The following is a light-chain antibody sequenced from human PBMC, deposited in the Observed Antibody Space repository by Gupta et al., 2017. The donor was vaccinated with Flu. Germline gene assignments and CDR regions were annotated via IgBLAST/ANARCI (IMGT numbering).Light chain of an antibody. CDR2: GNS. CDR1: SSNIGAGYD. J-gene: IGLJ3*02. Sequence: QSVVTQPPSVSGAPGQRVTISCTGSSSNIGAGYDVHWYQQLPGTAPKLLIYGNSNRPSGVPDRFSGSKSGTSASLAITGHQAEDEADYYCQSYDSSLSVSVFGGGTKLTVL. CDR3: QSYDSSLSVSV. V-gene: IGLV1-40*01.